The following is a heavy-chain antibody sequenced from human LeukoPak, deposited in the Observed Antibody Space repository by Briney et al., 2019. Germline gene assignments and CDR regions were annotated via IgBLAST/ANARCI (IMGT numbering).Heavy chain of an antibody. Sequence: PGGSLRLSCAASGFTFSSYAMSWVRQAPGKGLEWVAVISGSGDSTYYADSVKGRFTISRDNSKNTLYLRMNSLRAEDTAIYYCAKGYFDTSGYYEYWGQGTLVTVSS. J-gene: IGHJ4*02. V-gene: IGHV3-23*01. CDR2: ISGSGDST. CDR3: AKGYFDTSGYYEY. CDR1: GFTFSSYA. D-gene: IGHD3-22*01.